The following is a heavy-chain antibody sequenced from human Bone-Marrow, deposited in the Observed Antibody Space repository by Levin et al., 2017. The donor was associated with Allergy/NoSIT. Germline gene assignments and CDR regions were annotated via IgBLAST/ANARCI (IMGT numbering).Heavy chain of an antibody. V-gene: IGHV3-72*01. CDR1: GFSFSDHY. CDR2: TRSKGHSYST. CDR3: ARGPYCSGGRCPGAFDY. J-gene: IGHJ4*02. D-gene: IGHD2-15*01. Sequence: GGSLRLSCAASGFSFSDHYMDWVRQAPGKGLEWLARTRSKGHSYSTEYAAFVKGRFSISRDASTTSLYLQMNSLKTEDRAVCYCARGPYCSGGRCPGAFDYWGQGTLVTVS.